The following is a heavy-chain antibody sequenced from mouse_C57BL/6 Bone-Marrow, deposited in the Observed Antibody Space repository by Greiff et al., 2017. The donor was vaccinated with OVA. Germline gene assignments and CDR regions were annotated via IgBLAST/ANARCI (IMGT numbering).Heavy chain of an antibody. J-gene: IGHJ3*01. Sequence: QVQLQQPGAELVRPGSSVKLSCKASGYTFTSYWMDWVKQRPGQGLEWIGNIYPSDSETHYNQKFKDKATLTVDKSSSTAYMQLSSLTSEDSAVYYCARSDLLRLRRGFAYWGQGTLVTVSA. CDR2: IYPSDSET. D-gene: IGHD2-2*01. V-gene: IGHV1-61*01. CDR3: ARSDLLRLRRGFAY. CDR1: GYTFTSYW.